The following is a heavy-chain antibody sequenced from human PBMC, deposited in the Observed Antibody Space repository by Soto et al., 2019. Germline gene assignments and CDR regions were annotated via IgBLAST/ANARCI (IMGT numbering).Heavy chain of an antibody. CDR1: VFTFSSYD. CDR2: IGTTGDT. Sequence: WGSLGVACSSSVFTFSSYDMHWVRQGTGKGLGWVSAIGTTGDTYYAGSVKGRFTISRENAKNSLYLQMNSLRAGDTAIYFCARAIGTTLFDYWGQGTMVTVSS. J-gene: IGHJ4*02. V-gene: IGHV3-13*04. CDR3: ARAIGTTLFDY. D-gene: IGHD1-1*01.